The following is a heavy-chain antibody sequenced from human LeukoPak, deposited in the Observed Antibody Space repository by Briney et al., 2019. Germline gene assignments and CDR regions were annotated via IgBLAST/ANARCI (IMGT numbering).Heavy chain of an antibody. CDR3: ARAGVLPAAHSDS. D-gene: IGHD2-2*01. V-gene: IGHV3-21*01. Sequence: KTGGSLRLSCAASGFIFRSYNMYWVRQAPGKGPEWVSSITSSSSYIFYADSVKGRFTISRDNAKNSLYLQMNSLRAEDTAVYYCARAGVLPAAHSDSWGQGTLVTVSS. J-gene: IGHJ4*02. CDR1: GFIFRSYN. CDR2: ITSSSSYI.